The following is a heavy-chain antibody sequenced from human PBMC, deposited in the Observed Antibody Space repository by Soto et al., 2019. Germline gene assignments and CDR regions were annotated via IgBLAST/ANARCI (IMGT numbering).Heavy chain of an antibody. CDR1: GGSISSGGYY. Sequence: SETLSLTCTVSGGSISSGGYYWSWIRQHPGKGLEWIGYIYYSGSTYYNPSLKSRVTISVDTSKNQFSLKLSSVTAADTAVYYCARAPLGPYCSGGSCYGWFDPWGQGTLVTVSS. J-gene: IGHJ5*02. V-gene: IGHV4-31*03. D-gene: IGHD2-15*01. CDR3: ARAPLGPYCSGGSCYGWFDP. CDR2: IYYSGST.